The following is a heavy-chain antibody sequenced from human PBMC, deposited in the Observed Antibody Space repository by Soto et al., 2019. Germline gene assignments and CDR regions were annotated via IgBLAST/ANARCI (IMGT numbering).Heavy chain of an antibody. CDR1: GFTFSSYG. CDR3: AKGYDILTGYCGVLAPSPYYGMDV. D-gene: IGHD3-9*01. V-gene: IGHV3-30*18. Sequence: GGSLRLSCAASGFTFSSYGMHWVRQAPGKGLEWVAVISYDGSNKYYADSVKGRFTISRDNSKNTLYLQMNSLRAEDTAVYYCAKGYDILTGYCGVLAPSPYYGMDVWGQGTTVTVSS. J-gene: IGHJ6*02. CDR2: ISYDGSNK.